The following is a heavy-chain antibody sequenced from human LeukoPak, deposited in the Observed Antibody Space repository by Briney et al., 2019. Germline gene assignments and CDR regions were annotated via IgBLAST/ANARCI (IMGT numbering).Heavy chain of an antibody. CDR3: AKGSVGNADFAS. V-gene: IGHV3-23*01. D-gene: IGHD6-25*01. J-gene: IGHJ4*02. Sequence: PGGSLRLSCAASGFTFSSFSMTWVRQAPGKGLEWVSSIIVSGTTYYADSVKGRFTISRDSSRGTLFLQMDSLRVEDTAAYFCAKGSVGNADFASWGQGALVTVSS. CDR1: GFTFSSFS. CDR2: IIVSGTT.